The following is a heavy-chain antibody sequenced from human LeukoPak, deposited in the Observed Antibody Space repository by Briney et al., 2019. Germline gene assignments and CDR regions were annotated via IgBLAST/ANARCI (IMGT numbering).Heavy chain of an antibody. CDR2: IYYSGST. J-gene: IGHJ4*02. V-gene: IGHV4-59*08. Sequence: SETLSLTCTVSGGSISSYYWSWIRQPPGKGLEWIGYIYYSGSTNYNPSLKSRVTISVDTSKNQFSLKLSSVTAADTAVYYCARHLWSGYEIGPLFDYWGQGTLVTVSS. CDR1: GGSISSYY. CDR3: ARHLWSGYEIGPLFDY. D-gene: IGHD3-3*01.